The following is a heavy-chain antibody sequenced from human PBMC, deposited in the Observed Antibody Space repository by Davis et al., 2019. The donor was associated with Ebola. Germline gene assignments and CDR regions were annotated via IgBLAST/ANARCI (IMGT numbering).Heavy chain of an antibody. J-gene: IGHJ4*02. CDR3: ARAGFDEVLDY. D-gene: IGHD3-3*01. CDR1: GFIFRNYP. V-gene: IGHV3-30*04. Sequence: GESLKISCAASGFIFRNYPMHWVRQAPGTGLEWVAVVSHRERERFYADSVKGRFTISRDNSENTLYLQMNSLTADDTSVYYCARAGFDEVLDYWGQGTPVTVSS. CDR2: VSHRERER.